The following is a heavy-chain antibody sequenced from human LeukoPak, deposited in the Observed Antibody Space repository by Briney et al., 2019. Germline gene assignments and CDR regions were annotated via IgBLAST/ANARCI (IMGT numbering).Heavy chain of an antibody. CDR2: ISSGSSYI. CDR3: ASDSGSYWGGYYFDY. CDR1: GFTFSTYA. V-gene: IGHV3-21*01. Sequence: GGSLRLSCAASGFTFSTYAMSWVRQTPGKGLEWVSSISSGSSYIYYADSVKGRFTISRDNAKNSLYLQMNSLRAEDTAVYYCASDSGSYWGGYYFDYWGQATLVTVSS. D-gene: IGHD1-26*01. J-gene: IGHJ4*02.